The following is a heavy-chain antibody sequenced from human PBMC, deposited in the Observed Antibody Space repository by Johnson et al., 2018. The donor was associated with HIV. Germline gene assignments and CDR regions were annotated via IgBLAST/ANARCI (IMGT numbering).Heavy chain of an antibody. J-gene: IGHJ3*02. V-gene: IGHV3-20*04. CDR1: GFNFDDYG. CDR3: ARDSAYCGGDCHDAFDI. CDR2: INWNGGST. D-gene: IGHD2-21*02. Sequence: VQLVESGGGVVRPGGSLRLSCAASGFNFDDYGMSWVRQAPGKGLEWVSSINWNGGSTYYADSVKGRFTISRDNSKNTLYLQMNSLRAEDTAVYYCARDSAYCGGDCHDAFDIWGQGTMVTVSS.